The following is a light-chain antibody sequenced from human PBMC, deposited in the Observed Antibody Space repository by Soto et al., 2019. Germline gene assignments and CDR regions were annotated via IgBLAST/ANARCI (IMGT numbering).Light chain of an antibody. V-gene: IGLV1-44*01. CDR1: TSKIGRNN. CDR3: GSWDSSLSAYV. CDR2: RND. Sequence: QSVLTQPPSASGTPGQRVTISCSGSTSKIGRNNIKWYQQFPGTAPKLLIFRNDQRPSGIPDRFSGSKSGTSATLGITGFQTGDEADYYCGSWDSSLSAYVFGTGTKLTVL. J-gene: IGLJ1*01.